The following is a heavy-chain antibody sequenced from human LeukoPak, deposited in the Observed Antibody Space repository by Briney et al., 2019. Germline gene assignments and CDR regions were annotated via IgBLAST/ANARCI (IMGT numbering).Heavy chain of an antibody. V-gene: IGHV3-30*03. D-gene: IGHD6-25*01. Sequence: GGSLRLSCEASGFTFSSYAMHWVRQAPGEGLEWVAVISYDESKIYYADSVKGRFTISRDLSTDTLYLQMNSLTTEDTAMYFCARRPVAAEYFQHWGQGTLVTVSS. CDR2: ISYDESKI. J-gene: IGHJ1*01. CDR3: ARRPVAAEYFQH. CDR1: GFTFSSYA.